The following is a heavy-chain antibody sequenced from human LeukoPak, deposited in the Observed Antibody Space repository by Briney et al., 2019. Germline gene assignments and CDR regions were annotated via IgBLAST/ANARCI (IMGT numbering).Heavy chain of an antibody. CDR1: GFTFSSHSMN. V-gene: IGHV4-39*01. CDR2: IYYSGST. J-gene: IGHJ4*02. Sequence: GSLRLSCAASGFTFSSHSMNWVRQAPGKGLEWIGSIYYSGSTYYNPSLKSRVTISVDTSKNQFSLKLSSVTAADTAVYYCARAKPFPFDYWGQGTLVTVSS. CDR3: ARAKPFPFDY.